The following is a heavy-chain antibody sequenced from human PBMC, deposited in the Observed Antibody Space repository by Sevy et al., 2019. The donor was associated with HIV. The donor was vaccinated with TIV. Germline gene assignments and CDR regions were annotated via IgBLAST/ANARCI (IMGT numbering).Heavy chain of an antibody. V-gene: IGHV3-21*01. Sequence: GGSLRLSCAASGFTFSSYNMNWVRQPPGKGLEWGSSISSSSNYITYADSVKGRFTISRDNAKNSLYLEMNTLRAEDTAVYYCARVVAYCSGATCFPGYYYGMDVWGQGTTVTVSS. J-gene: IGHJ6*02. CDR2: ISSSSNYI. CDR1: GFTFSSYN. D-gene: IGHD2-21*01. CDR3: ARVVAYCSGATCFPGYYYGMDV.